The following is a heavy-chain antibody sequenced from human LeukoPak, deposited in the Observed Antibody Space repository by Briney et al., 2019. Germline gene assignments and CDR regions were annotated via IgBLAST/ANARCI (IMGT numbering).Heavy chain of an antibody. CDR2: INQDGSEK. V-gene: IGHV3-7*03. Sequence: GGSLRLSCAASGFIFSNYWMSGVSQAPGKGLEWVANINQDGSEKYYVDSLKGRFTISRDNAKNSLYLQMNSLRAEDTAVYYCARMWIQLWPFDYWGQGTLVTVSS. J-gene: IGHJ4*02. CDR1: GFIFSNYW. CDR3: ARMWIQLWPFDY. D-gene: IGHD5-18*01.